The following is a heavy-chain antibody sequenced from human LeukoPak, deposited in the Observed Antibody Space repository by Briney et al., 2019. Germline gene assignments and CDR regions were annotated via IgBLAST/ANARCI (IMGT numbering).Heavy chain of an antibody. V-gene: IGHV3-21*01. CDR3: ARDGYCSGGSCYSFAFDI. D-gene: IGHD2-15*01. CDR1: GFTFSSYS. Sequence: GGSLRLSCAASGFTFSSYSMSWVRQAPGKGLEWVSSISSSSSYIYYADSVKGRFTISRDNAKNSLYLQMNSLRAEDTAVYYCARDGYCSGGSCYSFAFDIWGQGTMVTVSS. J-gene: IGHJ3*02. CDR2: ISSSSSYI.